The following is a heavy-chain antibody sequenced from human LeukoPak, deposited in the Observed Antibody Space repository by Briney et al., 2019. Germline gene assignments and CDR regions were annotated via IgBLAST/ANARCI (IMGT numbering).Heavy chain of an antibody. Sequence: SGTLSLTCAVSGGSISSSNWWSWVRQPPGKGLEWIGEIYHSGSTNYNPSLKSRVTISVDKSKNQFSLKLSSVTAADTAVYYCAAQSGIIAAAGTWAFDIWGQGTMVTVSS. CDR1: GGSISSSNW. CDR2: IYHSGST. D-gene: IGHD6-13*01. V-gene: IGHV4-4*02. CDR3: AAQSGIIAAAGTWAFDI. J-gene: IGHJ3*02.